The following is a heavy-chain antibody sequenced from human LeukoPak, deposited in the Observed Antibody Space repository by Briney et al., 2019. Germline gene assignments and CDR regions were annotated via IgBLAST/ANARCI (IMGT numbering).Heavy chain of an antibody. D-gene: IGHD4-23*01. Sequence: PGGSLRLSCAASGFTFTTYWMSWVRQAPGKGLEWVANIKQDGSEKYYVDSVKGRFAISRDNAKNSLFLQMNVLSVEDTAVYYCAKDSLLTVVSPVAASWGQGIQVTVSS. V-gene: IGHV3-7*01. J-gene: IGHJ5*02. CDR1: GFTFTTYW. CDR2: IKQDGSEK. CDR3: AKDSLLTVVSPVAAS.